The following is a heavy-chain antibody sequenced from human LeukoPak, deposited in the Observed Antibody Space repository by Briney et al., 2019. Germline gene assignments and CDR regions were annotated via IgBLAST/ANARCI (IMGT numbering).Heavy chain of an antibody. CDR2: INPNSGGT. J-gene: IGHJ6*03. D-gene: IGHD3-10*01. CDR1: GYTFTSYG. Sequence: ASVKVSCKASGYTFTSYGISWVRQAPGQGLEWMGWINPNSGGTNYAQKFQGRVTMTRDTSISTAYMELSRLRSDDTAVYYCARTLIRLYYYMDVWGKGTTVTVSS. CDR3: ARTLIRLYYYMDV. V-gene: IGHV1-2*02.